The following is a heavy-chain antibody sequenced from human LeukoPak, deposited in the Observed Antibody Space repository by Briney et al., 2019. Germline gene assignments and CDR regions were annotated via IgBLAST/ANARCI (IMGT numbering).Heavy chain of an antibody. D-gene: IGHD2-2*01. CDR2: IYYSGST. CDR3: ARERVVPAFDY. V-gene: IGHV4-39*07. J-gene: IGHJ4*02. Sequence: SETLSLTCTVSGGSISSSSYYWGWIRQPPGKGLEWIGSIYYSGSTYYNPSLKSRVTISVDTSKNQFSLKLSSVTAADTAVYYCARERVVPAFDYWGQGTLVTVSS. CDR1: GGSISSSSYY.